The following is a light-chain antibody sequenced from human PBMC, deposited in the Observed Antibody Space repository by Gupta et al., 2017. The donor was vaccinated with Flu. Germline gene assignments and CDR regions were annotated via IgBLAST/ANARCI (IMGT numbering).Light chain of an antibody. J-gene: IGKJ2*03. V-gene: IGKV4-1*01. Sequence: DIVMTLSPASLAVSLGERATINCKSSQSVLYSSNNKNYLAWYQQKPGQPPKLLIYWASTRESGVPDRFSGSGSGTDFTLTISSLQAEDVAVYYCQQYYSTPGYSFGQGTKLEIK. CDR3: QQYYSTPGYS. CDR2: WAS. CDR1: QSVLYSSNNKNY.